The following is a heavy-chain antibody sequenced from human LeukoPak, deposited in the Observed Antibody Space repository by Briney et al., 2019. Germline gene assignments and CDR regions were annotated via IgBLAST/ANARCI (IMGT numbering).Heavy chain of an antibody. D-gene: IGHD6-13*01. CDR1: GGSISSYY. CDR3: ARDGGKDGSSWLPILDY. CDR2: INWNGGST. V-gene: IGHV3-20*04. J-gene: IGHJ4*02. Sequence: ETLSLTCTVSGGSISSYYWSWIRQPPGKGLEWVSGINWNGGSTGYADSVKGRFTISRDNAKNSLYLQMNSLRAEDTALYYCARDGGKDGSSWLPILDYWGQGILVTVSS.